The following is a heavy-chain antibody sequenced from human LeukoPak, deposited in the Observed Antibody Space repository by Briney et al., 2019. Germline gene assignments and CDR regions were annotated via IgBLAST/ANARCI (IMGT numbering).Heavy chain of an antibody. D-gene: IGHD5-18*01. CDR3: ARGDGDTAMVMSDY. Sequence: ASVKVSCKVSGYTLSELSMHWVRQAPGKGLEWMGGFDPEDGETIYVQKFQGRVTMTEDTSTDTAYMELSSLRSEDTAVYYCARGDGDTAMVMSDYWGQGTLVTVSS. J-gene: IGHJ4*02. CDR1: GYTLSELS. V-gene: IGHV1-24*01. CDR2: FDPEDGET.